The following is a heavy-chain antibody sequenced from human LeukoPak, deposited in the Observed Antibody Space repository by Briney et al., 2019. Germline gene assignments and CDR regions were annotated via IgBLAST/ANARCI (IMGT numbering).Heavy chain of an antibody. J-gene: IGHJ4*02. CDR3: AKDISKVGAYALLDY. D-gene: IGHD1-26*01. Sequence: GGSLRLSCAASGFTFSSHAMSWVRQAPGKGLEWVSAISGSGGSTYYADSVKGRFTISRDNSKNTLYLQMNSLRAEDTAVYYCAKDISKVGAYALLDYWGQGTLVTVSS. CDR1: GFTFSSHA. V-gene: IGHV3-23*01. CDR2: ISGSGGST.